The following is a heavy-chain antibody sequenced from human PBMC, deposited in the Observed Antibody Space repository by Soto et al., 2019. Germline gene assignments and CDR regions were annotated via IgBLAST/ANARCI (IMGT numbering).Heavy chain of an antibody. CDR3: AAYCTSASCRGDRAGALDY. Sequence: QVQLQESGPGLVKPSQTLSLTCTVSGGSISSGNYYWSWTRQYPEKGLEYIGYIYSGSTFSNPSLKSRVTISADTSANQFSLKLTSVTAGDTAVDYCAAYCTSASCRGDRAGALDYWGQGALVTVSS. J-gene: IGHJ4*02. CDR2: IYSGST. CDR1: GGSISSGNYY. D-gene: IGHD2-2*01. V-gene: IGHV4-31*03.